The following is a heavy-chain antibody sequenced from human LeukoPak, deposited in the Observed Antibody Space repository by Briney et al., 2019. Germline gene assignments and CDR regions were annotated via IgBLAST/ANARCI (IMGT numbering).Heavy chain of an antibody. V-gene: IGHV3-30*03. J-gene: IGHJ4*02. D-gene: IGHD4-17*01. CDR3: ARDWRDYGDYGGLDY. CDR2: ISYDGSNK. Sequence: GGSLRLSCAASGFTFSSYGMHWVRQAPGKGLEWVAVISYDGSNKYYADSVKGRFTISRDNSKNTLYLQMNSLRAEDTAVHYCARDWRDYGDYGGLDYWGQGTLVTVSS. CDR1: GFTFSSYG.